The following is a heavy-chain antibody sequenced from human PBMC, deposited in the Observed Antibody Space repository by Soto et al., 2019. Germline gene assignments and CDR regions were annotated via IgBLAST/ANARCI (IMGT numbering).Heavy chain of an antibody. CDR2: IYTAGST. V-gene: IGHV3-53*01. Sequence: LGGSLRLSCAASGFTVSSNYMSWVRQAPGKGLEWVSVIYTAGSTYYADSVKGRFTISRDNSKNTLYLQMNSLRAEDTAVYYCREGSTNFFDYWGQGALVTVSS. J-gene: IGHJ4*02. CDR1: GFTVSSNY. D-gene: IGHD1-26*01. CDR3: REGSTNFFDY.